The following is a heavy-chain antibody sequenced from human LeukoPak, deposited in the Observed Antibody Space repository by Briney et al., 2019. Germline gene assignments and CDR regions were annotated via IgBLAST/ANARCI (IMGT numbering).Heavy chain of an antibody. CDR1: GFTFRGYA. Sequence: GGSLRLSCAASGFTFRGYAMTWVRQPPGKGLEWVSGISGSGSSTYSADPVKGRFIISRDNSNNTLYLQMNSLRAEDTALYYCAKAKITLIVVANPNSGALDIWGQGTMVTVSS. CDR2: ISGSGSST. J-gene: IGHJ3*02. CDR3: AKAKITLIVVANPNSGALDI. V-gene: IGHV3-23*01. D-gene: IGHD3-22*01.